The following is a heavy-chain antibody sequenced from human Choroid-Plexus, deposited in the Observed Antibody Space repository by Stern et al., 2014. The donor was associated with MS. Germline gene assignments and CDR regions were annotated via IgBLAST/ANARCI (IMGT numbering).Heavy chain of an antibody. D-gene: IGHD2/OR15-2a*01. J-gene: IGHJ5*02. CDR2: CSYDGSNK. V-gene: IGHV3-30*18. CDR1: GFTLGSCA. CDR3: AKDRQYLTYFFDH. Sequence: MQLVESGGGVVQHGRPLRLAWVASGFTLGSCAMHWVRQAPGKGMEWVAVCSYDGSNKYYADSVKGRFTISRDNSQNTLYMQMSSLRPEDTAVYYCAKDRQYLTYFFDHWGQGSLVTVSS.